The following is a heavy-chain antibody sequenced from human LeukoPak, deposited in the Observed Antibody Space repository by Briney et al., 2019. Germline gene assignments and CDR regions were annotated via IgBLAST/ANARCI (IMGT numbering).Heavy chain of an antibody. CDR2: INPSGGST. Sequence: ASVKVSCKASGYTFTSYCMHWVRQAPGQGLEWMGIINPSGGSTSYAQKFQGRVTMTRDTSTSTVYMELSSLRSEDTAVYYCARGYLYCSGGSCIPNWFDHWGQGTLVTVSS. CDR3: ARGYLYCSGGSCIPNWFDH. D-gene: IGHD2-15*01. J-gene: IGHJ5*02. CDR1: GYTFTSYC. V-gene: IGHV1-46*01.